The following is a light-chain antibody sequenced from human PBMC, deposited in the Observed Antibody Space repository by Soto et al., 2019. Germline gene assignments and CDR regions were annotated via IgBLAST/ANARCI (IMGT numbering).Light chain of an antibody. CDR2: SNN. CDR3: AAWDDSLNGSYV. J-gene: IGLJ1*01. V-gene: IGLV1-44*01. CDR1: RSNIGSNT. Sequence: QSVLTQPPSTSGTPGQRVTISCSGSRSNIGSNTVTWYQQLPGTAPKLLIYSNNQRPSGVPDRFSGSKSDTSASLAISGLQSEDEADYYCAAWDDSLNGSYVFGTGTKVTVL.